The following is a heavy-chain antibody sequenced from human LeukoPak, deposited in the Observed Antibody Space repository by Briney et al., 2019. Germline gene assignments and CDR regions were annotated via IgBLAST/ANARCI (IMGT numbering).Heavy chain of an antibody. Sequence: GGSLRLSCAASGFTFSRFAMNWVRQAPGKGLEWVATIIDNGDRTYYADSVRGRFTLSRDNSNNTLSLQMSSLRAEDTATYYCSKGITLVRGFTDFDYWGQGTLVTVSS. CDR1: GFTFSRFA. J-gene: IGHJ4*02. V-gene: IGHV3-23*01. D-gene: IGHD3-10*01. CDR2: IIDNGDRT. CDR3: SKGITLVRGFTDFDY.